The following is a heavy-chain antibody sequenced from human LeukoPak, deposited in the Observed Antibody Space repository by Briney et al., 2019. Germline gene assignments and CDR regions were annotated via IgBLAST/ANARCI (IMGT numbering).Heavy chain of an antibody. CDR2: INAGNGNT. D-gene: IGHD2-21*02. CDR3: VREYPSRYCGGDCPFDY. V-gene: IGHV1-3*03. J-gene: IGHJ4*02. CDR1: GYTFTSYA. Sequence: RASVKVSCKASGYTFTSYAMHWVRQAPGQRLEWMGWINAGNGNTKYSQEFQGRVTITRDTSASTAYMELSSLRSEDMAVYYCVREYPSRYCGGDCPFDYWGQGTLVTVSS.